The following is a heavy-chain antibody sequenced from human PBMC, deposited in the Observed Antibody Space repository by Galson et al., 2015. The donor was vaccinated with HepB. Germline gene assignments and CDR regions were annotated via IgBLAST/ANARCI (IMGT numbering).Heavy chain of an antibody. D-gene: IGHD3-10*01. J-gene: IGHJ4*02. V-gene: IGHV3-23*01. CDR1: GFTFSTYA. CDR2: LSSDAATT. Sequence: SLRLSCAASGFTFSTYAMSWVRQAPGRGLEWVSALSSDAATTYYADSVKGRFTISRDTSRNTLYLQMNSLRAEDTAVYFCAKDTTWLVRGLVYFDYWGRGTLVTVSS. CDR3: AKDTTWLVRGLVYFDY.